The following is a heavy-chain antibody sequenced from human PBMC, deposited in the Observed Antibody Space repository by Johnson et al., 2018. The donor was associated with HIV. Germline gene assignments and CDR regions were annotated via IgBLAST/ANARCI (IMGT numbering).Heavy chain of an antibody. J-gene: IGHJ3*02. D-gene: IGHD3-10*01. CDR1: GFSFDAYA. V-gene: IGHV3-9*01. Sequence: VQLVESGGGLVQPGRSLRLFCAASGFSFDAYAMYWVRQVPGKGLEWVSGISWNSDNIAYGDSVKGRFTISRDNAKNSLYLQMNSLRAEDTALYYCAKKEVGFGEAIDAFDIWGQGTMVTVSS. CDR3: AKKEVGFGEAIDAFDI. CDR2: ISWNSDNI.